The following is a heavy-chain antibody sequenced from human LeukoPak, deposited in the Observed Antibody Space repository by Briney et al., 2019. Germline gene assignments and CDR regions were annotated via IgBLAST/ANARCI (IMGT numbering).Heavy chain of an antibody. CDR3: ARDVPWGY. J-gene: IGHJ4*02. V-gene: IGHV4-59*01. CDR2: IHYSGST. Sequence: SETLSLTCTVSGGSISSYYWSWIRQPPGKGLEWIGYIHYSGSTHYNPSLKSRVTISVDTSKNQFSLKLSSVTAADTAVYYCARDVPWGYWGQGTLVTVSS. CDR1: GGSISSYY. D-gene: IGHD3-16*01.